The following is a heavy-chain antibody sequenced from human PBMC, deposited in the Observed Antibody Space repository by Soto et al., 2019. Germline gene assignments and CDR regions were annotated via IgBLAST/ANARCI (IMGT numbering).Heavy chain of an antibody. CDR1: GGTFSSYA. CDR2: IIPIFGTA. J-gene: IGHJ5*02. CDR3: ASEISSGWPINCFDP. Sequence: SVKVSCKASGGTFSSYAISWVRQAPGQGLEWMGGIIPIFGTANYAQKFQGRVTITADESTSTAYMELSSLRSEDTAVYYCASEISSGWPINCFDPWGQGTLVTVSS. D-gene: IGHD6-19*01. V-gene: IGHV1-69*13.